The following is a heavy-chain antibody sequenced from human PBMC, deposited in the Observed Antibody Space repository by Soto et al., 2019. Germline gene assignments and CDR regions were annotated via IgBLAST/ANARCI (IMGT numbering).Heavy chain of an antibody. CDR1: GASIRSGGFY. CDR2: IYYTGST. D-gene: IGHD5-12*01. CDR3: ARIEMASIK. Sequence: PSETLSLTCSVSGASIRSGGFYWSWLRQSPGKGLEWIGHIYYTGSTFVSPSLEGRLSISLDTSKNQFSLDLNSVTAADTAMYYCARIEMASIKWGRGTLDTVSS. J-gene: IGHJ4*02. V-gene: IGHV4-31*03.